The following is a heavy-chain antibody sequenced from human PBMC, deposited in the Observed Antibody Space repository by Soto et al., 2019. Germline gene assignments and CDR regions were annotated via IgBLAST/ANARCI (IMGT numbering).Heavy chain of an antibody. Sequence: EVQLLESGGGLVQPGGSLRLSCAASGFTFSSYAMSWVRQAPGKGLEWVSAISGSGGSTYYADSVKGRFTISRDNSKSTLYLQMNSLRAEDTAVYYCAKRVDYYDSSGYYGFWGQGTLVTVSS. CDR2: ISGSGGST. CDR1: GFTFSSYA. D-gene: IGHD3-22*01. V-gene: IGHV3-23*01. J-gene: IGHJ4*02. CDR3: AKRVDYYDSSGYYGF.